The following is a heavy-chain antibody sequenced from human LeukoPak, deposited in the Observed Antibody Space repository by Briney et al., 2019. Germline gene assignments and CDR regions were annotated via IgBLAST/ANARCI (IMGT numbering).Heavy chain of an antibody. CDR3: AAGGAVAREGYYYMDV. CDR1: GGSISSSNW. J-gene: IGHJ6*03. V-gene: IGHV4-4*02. D-gene: IGHD6-19*01. Sequence: PSGTLSLTCAVSGGSISSSNWWSWVRQPPGKGLEWIGEIYHSGSTNYNPSLKSRVTISVDKSKNQFSLKLSSVTAADTAVYYCAAGGAVAREGYYYMDVWGKGTTVTVSS. CDR2: IYHSGST.